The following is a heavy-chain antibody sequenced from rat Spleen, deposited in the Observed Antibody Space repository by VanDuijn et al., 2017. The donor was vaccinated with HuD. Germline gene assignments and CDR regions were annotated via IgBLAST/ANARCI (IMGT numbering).Heavy chain of an antibody. CDR2: ISYGDSSGHSST. Sequence: EVQLVESGGGLVQPGRSLKLSCAASGFTFSDYGVAWVRQAPTKGLEWVATISYGDSSGHSSTYYRDSVKGRFTISRDNAKSTLSLQMDSLRSEDTVTYHWARLSMGRDYFDYWGQGVMVTVSS. V-gene: IGHV5-29*01. CDR3: ARLSMGRDYFDY. CDR1: GFTFSDYG. D-gene: IGHD1-7*01. J-gene: IGHJ2*01.